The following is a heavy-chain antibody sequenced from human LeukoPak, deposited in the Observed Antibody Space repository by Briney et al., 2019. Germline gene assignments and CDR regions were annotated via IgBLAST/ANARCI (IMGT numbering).Heavy chain of an antibody. CDR2: INHSGST. D-gene: IGHD2-2*01. V-gene: IGHV4-34*01. J-gene: IGHJ4*02. CDR1: GGSFSGYY. Sequence: SETLSLTCAVYGGSFSGYYWSWIRQPPGKGLEWIGEINHSGSTNYNPSLKSRVTISVDTSKNQFSLKLSSVTAADTAVYYCEAAAPYGVDYWGQGTLVTVSS. CDR3: EAAAPYGVDY.